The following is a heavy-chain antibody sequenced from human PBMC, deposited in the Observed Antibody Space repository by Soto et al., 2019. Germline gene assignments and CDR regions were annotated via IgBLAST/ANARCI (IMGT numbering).Heavy chain of an antibody. J-gene: IGHJ6*02. CDR1: DYTFTSYG. Sequence: ASVKVSCKASDYTFTSYGISWVRQAPGQGLEWMGWISAYNGNTNYAQKFQGRVTITADESTSTAYMELSSLRSEDTAVYYCARGSAGYYYGMDVWGQGTTVTVSS. CDR2: ISAYNGNT. CDR3: ARGSAGYYYGMDV. V-gene: IGHV1-18*01.